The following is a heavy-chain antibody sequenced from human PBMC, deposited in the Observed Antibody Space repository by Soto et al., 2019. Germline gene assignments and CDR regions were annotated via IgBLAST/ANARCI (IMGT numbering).Heavy chain of an antibody. V-gene: IGHV3-7*01. CDR3: ARDPYYYDSHDYYGVQG. CDR1: GFSFNRHW. D-gene: IGHD3-22*01. J-gene: IGHJ6*02. Sequence: GGSLRLSCAASGFSFNRHWMSWARQAPGKELEWVASIKQDGSEKYYVDSVKGRFTISRDNAENSLSLQMNRLRAEDTAVYYFARDPYYYDSHDYYGVQGLGQGTTETVFS. CDR2: IKQDGSEK.